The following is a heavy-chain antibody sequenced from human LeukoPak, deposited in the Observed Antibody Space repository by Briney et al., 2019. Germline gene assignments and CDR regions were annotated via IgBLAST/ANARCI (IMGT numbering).Heavy chain of an antibody. CDR1: GGSFSGYY. V-gene: IGHV4-34*01. D-gene: IGHD6-13*01. J-gene: IGHJ4*02. CDR2: INHSGST. CDR3: AAADPGRYFDY. Sequence: PSETLSLTCAVYGGSFSGYYWSWLRQPPGKRLEWIGEINHSGSTNYKPSLKSRVTVSVDTSKNQFSLKLSSVTAADTAVYYCAAADPGRYFDYWGQGTLVTVSS.